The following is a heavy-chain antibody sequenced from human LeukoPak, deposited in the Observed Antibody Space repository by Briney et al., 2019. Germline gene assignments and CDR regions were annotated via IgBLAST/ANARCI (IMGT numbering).Heavy chain of an antibody. Sequence: PSETLSLTCTVSGGSISSYYWSWIRQPPGKGLEWIGYIYYSGSTNYNPSLKSRVTISVDTSKNQFSLKLSSVTAADTAVYYCARDQDSSSWYGGYFDYWGQGTLVTVSS. J-gene: IGHJ4*02. CDR3: ARDQDSSSWYGGYFDY. V-gene: IGHV4-59*12. CDR2: IYYSGST. D-gene: IGHD6-13*01. CDR1: GGSISSYY.